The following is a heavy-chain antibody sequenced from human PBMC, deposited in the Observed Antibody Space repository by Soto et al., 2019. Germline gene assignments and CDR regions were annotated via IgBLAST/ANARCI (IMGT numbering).Heavy chain of an antibody. J-gene: IGHJ5*02. D-gene: IGHD3-3*01. V-gene: IGHV1-69*13. CDR2: IIPIFGTA. CDR1: GGTFSSYA. Sequence: SVKVSCTASGGTFSSYAISWVRQAPGQGLEWMGGIIPIFGTANYAQKFQGRVTITADESTSTAYMELSSLRSEDTAVYYCARDHAPQFWSGYYPSVAYNWFDPWGQGTLVTVSS. CDR3: ARDHAPQFWSGYYPSVAYNWFDP.